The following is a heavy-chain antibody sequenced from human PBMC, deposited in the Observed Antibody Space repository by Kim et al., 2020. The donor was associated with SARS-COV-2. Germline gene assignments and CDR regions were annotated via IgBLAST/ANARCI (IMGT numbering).Heavy chain of an antibody. Sequence: SETLSLTCAVYGGSFSGYYWSWIRQPPGKGLEWIGEINHSGSTNYNPSLKSRVTISVDTSKNQFSLKLSSVTAADTAVYYCARFPIDLGYCSSTSCYTDAFDIWGQGTMVTVSS. D-gene: IGHD2-2*02. CDR2: INHSGST. J-gene: IGHJ3*02. V-gene: IGHV4-34*01. CDR1: GGSFSGYY. CDR3: ARFPIDLGYCSSTSCYTDAFDI.